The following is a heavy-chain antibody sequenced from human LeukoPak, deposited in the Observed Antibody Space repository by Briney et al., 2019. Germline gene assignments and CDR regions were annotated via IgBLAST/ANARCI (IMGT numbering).Heavy chain of an antibody. CDR1: GGSISSSSYY. Sequence: SETLSLACTVSGGSISSSSYYWGWIRQPPGKGLEWIGSIYYSGSTYYNPSLKSRVTISVDTSKNQFSLKLSSVTAADTAVYYCARLVRAAAENYMDVWGKGTTVTISS. J-gene: IGHJ6*03. D-gene: IGHD6-13*01. CDR3: ARLVRAAAENYMDV. CDR2: IYYSGST. V-gene: IGHV4-39*01.